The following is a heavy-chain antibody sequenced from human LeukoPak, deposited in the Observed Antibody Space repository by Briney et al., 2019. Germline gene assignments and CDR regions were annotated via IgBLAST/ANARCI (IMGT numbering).Heavy chain of an antibody. V-gene: IGHV1-2*02. D-gene: IGHD3-10*01. CDR1: GYTFTGYY. J-gene: IGHJ6*03. CDR3: AHRRITMVRGDYYMDV. Sequence: ASVKVSCKASGYTFTGYYMHWVRQAPGQGLEWMGWINPNSGGTNYAQKFQGRVTMTRDTSISTAYMELSRLRSDDTAVYYCAHRRITMVRGDYYMDVWGKGTTVTISS. CDR2: INPNSGGT.